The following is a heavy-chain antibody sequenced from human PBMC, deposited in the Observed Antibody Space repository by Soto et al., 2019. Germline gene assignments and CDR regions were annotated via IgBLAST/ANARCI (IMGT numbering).Heavy chain of an antibody. J-gene: IGHJ4*02. CDR3: AKVGDVYNSFFDY. D-gene: IGHD1-1*01. V-gene: IGHV3-23*01. Sequence: PGGSLRLSCAASGFNFATYSMSWVRQAPGKGLEWVAGISDGVDRAYYGDSVKGRFTISRDTSKNMLYLHMNSLRAEDTAIYYCAKVGDVYNSFFDYWGQGALVTVSS. CDR1: GFNFATYS. CDR2: ISDGVDRA.